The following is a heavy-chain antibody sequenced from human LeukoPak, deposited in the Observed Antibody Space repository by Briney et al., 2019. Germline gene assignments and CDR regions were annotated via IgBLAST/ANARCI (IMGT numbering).Heavy chain of an antibody. V-gene: IGHV4-34*01. CDR1: GGSFSGYY. D-gene: IGHD3-16*01. CDR2: LIQVEGT. Sequence: SETLSLTCAVYGGSFSGYYWSWIRQPPGKGLGGLGELIQVEGTNYNPSLKSRVTISVDTSKNQFSLKLSSVTAADTAVYYCARRDPYDYVWGAIGGSNWFDPWGQGTLVTVSS. CDR3: ARRDPYDYVWGAIGGSNWFDP. J-gene: IGHJ5*02.